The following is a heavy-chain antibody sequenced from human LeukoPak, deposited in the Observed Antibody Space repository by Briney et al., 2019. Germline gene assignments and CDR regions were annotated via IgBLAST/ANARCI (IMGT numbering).Heavy chain of an antibody. V-gene: IGHV4-59*01. CDR2: IYYSGST. CDR3: ARDVRDSSSSERGWFDP. D-gene: IGHD6-6*01. CDR1: GGSISSYY. Sequence: PSETLSLTCTVSGGSISSYYWSWIRQPPGKGLEWIGYIYYSGSTNYNPSLKSRVTISVDTSKNQFSLKLSSVTAADTAVYYCARDVRDSSSSERGWFDPWGQGTLVTVSS. J-gene: IGHJ5*02.